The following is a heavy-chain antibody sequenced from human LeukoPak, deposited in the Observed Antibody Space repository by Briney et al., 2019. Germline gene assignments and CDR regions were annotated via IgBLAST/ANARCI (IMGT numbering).Heavy chain of an antibody. CDR3: ARADESSGYSLEY. CDR1: GFTFSSYG. Sequence: QPGGSLRLSCAASGFTFSSYGMHWVRQAPGKGLEWVAVISYDGSNKYYADSVKGRFTISRDNSKNTLFLQMNSLRAEDTAVYYCARADESSGYSLEYWGQGTLVTVSS. CDR2: ISYDGSNK. V-gene: IGHV3-30*03. J-gene: IGHJ4*02. D-gene: IGHD3-22*01.